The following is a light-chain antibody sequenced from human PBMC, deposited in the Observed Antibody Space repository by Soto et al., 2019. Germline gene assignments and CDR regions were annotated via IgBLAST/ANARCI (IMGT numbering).Light chain of an antibody. CDR1: QSISDT. Sequence: EIVMTQSPVTLSVSPGGRATLSCRASQSISDTLAWYQQKPGQAPRLLIHGASTRAPGFPARFSGSGSGTDFTLTISSLQSEDFAVYYCQHYGSSPPYTFGQGTKLKIK. CDR2: GAS. V-gene: IGKV3-15*01. J-gene: IGKJ2*01. CDR3: QHYGSSPPYT.